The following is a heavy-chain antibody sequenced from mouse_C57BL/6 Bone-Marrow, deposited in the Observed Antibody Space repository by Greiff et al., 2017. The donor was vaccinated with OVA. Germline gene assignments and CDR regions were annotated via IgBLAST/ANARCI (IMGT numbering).Heavy chain of an antibody. CDR3: TRLGDTVVAKDYFDY. V-gene: IGHV1-15*01. CDR1: GYTFTDYE. CDR2: IDPETGGT. D-gene: IGHD1-1*01. J-gene: IGHJ2*01. Sequence: QVQLKESGAELVRPGASVTLSCKASGYTFTDYEMHWVKQTPVHGLEWIGAIDPETGGTAYNQKFKGKAILTADKSSSTAYMELRSLTSEDSAVYYCTRLGDTVVAKDYFDYWGQGTTLTVSS.